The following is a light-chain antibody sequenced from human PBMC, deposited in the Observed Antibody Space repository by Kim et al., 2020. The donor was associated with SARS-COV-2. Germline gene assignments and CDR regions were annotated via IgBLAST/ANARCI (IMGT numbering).Light chain of an antibody. CDR3: QQYGSSPLT. Sequence: EILLMQSSGSLTLSPGDRVTLSCRVSQSVSNSYLAWYQQKPGQAPRLLIYGASSRATGIPDRFSGSGSGTDFTFSISRLEPEDFAVYYCQQYGSSPLTFGGGTKVDIK. CDR2: GAS. J-gene: IGKJ4*01. CDR1: QSVSNSY. V-gene: IGKV3-20*01.